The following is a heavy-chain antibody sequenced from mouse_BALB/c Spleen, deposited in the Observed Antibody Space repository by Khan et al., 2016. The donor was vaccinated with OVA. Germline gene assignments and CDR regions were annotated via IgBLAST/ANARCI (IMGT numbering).Heavy chain of an antibody. D-gene: IGHD1-3*01. CDR3: ARGGYSSVAY. J-gene: IGHJ3*01. CDR1: GYSFTSYL. Sequence: EVKLQESGTVLARPGASVKMSCKASGYSFTSYLIHWVKQRPGQGLEWIGDIYPGNSDTTYYPKFKDKATLTAGTSANPAYLELSILSNEDSSVYNSARGGYSSVAYWGQGTLVTVSA. V-gene: IGHV1-5*01. CDR2: IYPGNSDT.